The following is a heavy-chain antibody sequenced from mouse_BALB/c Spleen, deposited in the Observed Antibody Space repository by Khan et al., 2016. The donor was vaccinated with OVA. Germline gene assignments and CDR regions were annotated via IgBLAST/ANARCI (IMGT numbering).Heavy chain of an antibody. D-gene: IGHD1-1*02. CDR3: ARSGGSFHWYFDL. V-gene: IGHV5-17*02. CDR1: GFTFSSFG. J-gene: IGHJ1*01. Sequence: EVELVESGGGLVQPGGSRKLSCAASGFTFSSFGMHWVRQAPKKGLEWVAYISSGSSTIYYVDTVKGRFTISRDSPKNTLFLQMTSLRSDDKTMYYCARSGGSFHWYFDLWGAGTSVTVSS. CDR2: ISSGSSTI.